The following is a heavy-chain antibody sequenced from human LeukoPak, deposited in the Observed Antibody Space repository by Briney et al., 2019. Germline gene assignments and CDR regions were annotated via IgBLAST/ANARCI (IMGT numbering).Heavy chain of an antibody. V-gene: IGHV3-48*01. D-gene: IGHD3-22*01. CDR2: ISSSSSTI. CDR1: GFTFSSYS. Sequence: GGSLRLSCAASGFTFSSYSMNWVRQAPGKGLEWVSYISSSSSTIYYADSVKGRFTISRDNAKNSLYLQMNSLRAEDTAVYYCAKVLDSSGYPYDYWGQGTLVTVSS. CDR3: AKVLDSSGYPYDY. J-gene: IGHJ4*02.